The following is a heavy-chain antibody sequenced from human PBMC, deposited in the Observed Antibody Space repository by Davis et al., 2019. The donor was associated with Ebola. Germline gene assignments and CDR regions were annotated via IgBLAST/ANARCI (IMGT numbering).Heavy chain of an antibody. V-gene: IGHV3-53*01. J-gene: IGHJ4*02. D-gene: IGHD1-26*01. CDR2: FYSRGAI. CDR1: GIIVSSNH. Sequence: GSLKISCAASGIIVSSNHMSWVRQAPGKGLEWVSTFYSRGAIYYADSVKGRFTISRDNSKNTVLLQMSSLRAEDTAVYYCARDPDSGRYKGFFLDYWGQGILVTVSS. CDR3: ARDPDSGRYKGFFLDY.